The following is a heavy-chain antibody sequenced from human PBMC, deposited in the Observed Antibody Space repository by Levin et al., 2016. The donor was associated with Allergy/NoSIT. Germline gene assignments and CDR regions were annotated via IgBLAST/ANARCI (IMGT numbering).Heavy chain of an antibody. V-gene: IGHV1-2*02. CDR2: INPNTGDS. J-gene: IGHJ4*02. D-gene: IGHD2-2*01. CDR1: GYTFIGYY. CDR3: AGSEWGSSNTPY. Sequence: ASVKVSCKVSGYTFIGYYVHWVRQAPGQGLEWMGWINPNTGDSDSAQRFQGRVTLDMSMGTVYMELTRLTHDDTAVYYCAGSEWGSSNTPYWGQGTLVTVSS.